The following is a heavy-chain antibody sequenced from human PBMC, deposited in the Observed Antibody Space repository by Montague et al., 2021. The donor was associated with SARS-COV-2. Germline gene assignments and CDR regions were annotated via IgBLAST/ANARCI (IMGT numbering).Heavy chain of an antibody. CDR3: ARESSGCFFRRCSRYGMDV. CDR2: IYHSGST. CDR1: GGSISSSNW. V-gene: IGHV4-4*02. Sequence: SETLSLTCAVSGGSISSSNWWCCGRQPPGKGLEWMGEIYHSGSTNYNPPLKSRVITVVDKSKNQFSLKLSSVTAADTAVYYCARESSGCFFRRCSRYGMDVWGQGTTVTVSS. D-gene: IGHD6-19*01. J-gene: IGHJ6*02.